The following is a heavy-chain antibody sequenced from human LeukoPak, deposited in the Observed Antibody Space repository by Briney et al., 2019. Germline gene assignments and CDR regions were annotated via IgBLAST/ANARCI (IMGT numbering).Heavy chain of an antibody. D-gene: IGHD3-10*01. Sequence: SETLSLTCTVSGGSISSFYWTWIRQPPGKGPEWIGYIYTTGSTNYNPSLKSRVTMSLDTSKNQFSLKLSSVTAADTAVYYCARASMVRGGKAFDYWGQGTLVTVSS. CDR2: IYTTGST. CDR1: GGSISSFY. CDR3: ARASMVRGGKAFDY. J-gene: IGHJ4*02. V-gene: IGHV4-4*09.